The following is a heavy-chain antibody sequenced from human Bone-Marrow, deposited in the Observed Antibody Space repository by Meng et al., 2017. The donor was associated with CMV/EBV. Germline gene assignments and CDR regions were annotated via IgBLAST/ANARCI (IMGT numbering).Heavy chain of an antibody. CDR3: AKDDCTTTSCYGY. V-gene: IGHV3-30*18. CDR2: ISYDGRNK. CDR1: GFTFSSSG. Sequence: AASGFTFSSSGMHWVRQAPGKGLEWVAAISYDGRNKYYADSVKGRFTISRDNSKNTLFLQMNSLRAEDTAVYFCAKDDCTTTSCYGYWGQGTLVTVSS. D-gene: IGHD2-2*01. J-gene: IGHJ4*02.